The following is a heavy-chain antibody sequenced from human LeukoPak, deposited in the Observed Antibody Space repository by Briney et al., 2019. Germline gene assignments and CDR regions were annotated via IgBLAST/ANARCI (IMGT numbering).Heavy chain of an antibody. Sequence: GGSLRLSCAASGFTFSSYAMHWVRQAPGKGLEWVANIKQDGSEKYYVDSVKGRFTISRDNAKNSLFLQMSSLRAEDTAVYYCARDPGDYTDYWGQGTLVTVSS. CDR1: GFTFSSYA. J-gene: IGHJ4*02. CDR3: ARDPGDYTDY. V-gene: IGHV3-7*01. D-gene: IGHD4-17*01. CDR2: IKQDGSEK.